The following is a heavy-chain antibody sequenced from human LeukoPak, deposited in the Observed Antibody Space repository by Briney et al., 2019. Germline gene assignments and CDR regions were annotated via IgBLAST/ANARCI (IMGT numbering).Heavy chain of an antibody. V-gene: IGHV1-18*04. Sequence: ASVKVSCKASGYTFTGYYMHWVRQAPGQGLEWMGWISAYNGNTNYAQKLQGRVTMTTDTSTSTAYMELRSLRSDDTAVYYCARVEWELRGVFDYWGQGTLVTVSS. CDR1: GYTFTGYY. J-gene: IGHJ4*02. CDR2: ISAYNGNT. D-gene: IGHD1-26*01. CDR3: ARVEWELRGVFDY.